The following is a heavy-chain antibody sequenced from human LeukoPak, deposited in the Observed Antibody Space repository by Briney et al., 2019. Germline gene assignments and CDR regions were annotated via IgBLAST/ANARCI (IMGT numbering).Heavy chain of an antibody. CDR2: ISSSGSTI. CDR1: GFTFSSYE. V-gene: IGHV3-48*03. J-gene: IGHJ6*02. D-gene: IGHD2-2*01. CDR3: AREELIGADCSSTSCFYYGMDV. Sequence: GGSLRLSCAASGFTFSSYEMNWVRQAPGKGLEWVSYISSSGSTIYYVDSVKGRVTISRDNAKNSLYLQMNSLRAEDTAVYYCAREELIGADCSSTSCFYYGMDVWGQGTTVTVSS.